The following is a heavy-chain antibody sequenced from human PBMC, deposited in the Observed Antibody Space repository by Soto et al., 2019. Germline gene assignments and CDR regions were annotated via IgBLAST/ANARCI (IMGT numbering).Heavy chain of an antibody. J-gene: IGHJ4*02. CDR3: ARKRGLGLFDY. CDR2: IYYSGST. CDR1: GGSISSGGYY. V-gene: IGHV4-31*03. Sequence: QVQLQESGPGLVKPSQTLSLTCTVSGGSISSGGYYWSWIRQYPGRGLEWIGYIYYSGSTYYNPSPESRLTISLDTSKNQFSLKRRSVTAADTAVYYCARKRGLGLFDYWGQGTLVTVSS. D-gene: IGHD1-26*01.